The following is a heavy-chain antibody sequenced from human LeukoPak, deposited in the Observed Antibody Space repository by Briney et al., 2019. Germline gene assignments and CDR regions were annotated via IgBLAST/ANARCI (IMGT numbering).Heavy chain of an antibody. V-gene: IGHV3-23*01. Sequence: PGGSLRLSCAASGFTFSSYAMSWVRQAPGEGLEWVSAISGSGGSTYYADSVKGRFTISRDNSKNTLYLQMNSLRAEGTAVYYCAKDKSGSYYGDYFDYWGQGTLVTVSS. CDR3: AKDKSGSYYGDYFDY. CDR2: ISGSGGST. CDR1: GFTFSSYA. J-gene: IGHJ4*02. D-gene: IGHD1-26*01.